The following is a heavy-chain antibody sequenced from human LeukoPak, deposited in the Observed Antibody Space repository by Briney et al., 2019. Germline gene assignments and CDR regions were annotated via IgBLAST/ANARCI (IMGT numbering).Heavy chain of an antibody. CDR2: IYYSGST. CDR3: ARRHRSSGLAFDI. V-gene: IGHV4-39*01. CDR1: GGSISSSSYY. J-gene: IGHJ3*02. Sequence: SETLSLTCTVSGGSISSSSYYWGWIRQPPGKGLECIGSIYYSGSTYYNPSLKSRVTISVDTSKNQFSLKLSSVTAADTAVYYCARRHRSSGLAFDIWGQGTMVTVSS. D-gene: IGHD6-25*01.